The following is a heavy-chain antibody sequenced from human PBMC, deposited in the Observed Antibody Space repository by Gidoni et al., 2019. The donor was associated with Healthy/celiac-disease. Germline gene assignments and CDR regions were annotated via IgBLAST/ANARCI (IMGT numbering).Heavy chain of an antibody. V-gene: IGHV1-69*01. CDR2: IVPVFVTG. CDR1: GGTFSTYG. D-gene: IGHD1-26*01. Sequence: QVQLVQSGAEVKKPGSSVKVTCKDSGGTFSTYGISWVRQAPGPGLEWGGGIVPVFVTGVYAQMLQGRITSTADESTSTAYMELSNLRSEDTAVYYCARKGESWEVLEKFYFGVDVWGQGTTVTVSS. CDR3: ARKGESWEVLEKFYFGVDV. J-gene: IGHJ6*02.